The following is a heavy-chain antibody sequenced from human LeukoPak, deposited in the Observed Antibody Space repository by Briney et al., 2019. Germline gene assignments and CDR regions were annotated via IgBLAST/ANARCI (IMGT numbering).Heavy chain of an antibody. V-gene: IGHV4-59*01. J-gene: IGHJ4*01. Sequence: PSETLSLTCTVSGGSISSYYWSWIRQPPGKGLEWIRYIYYSGSTNYNPSLKSRVTISVDTSKNQFSLKLSSVTAADTAVYYCARGGSSGGSCYPTCAPDYWGHGTLVTVSS. D-gene: IGHD2-15*01. CDR2: IYYSGST. CDR1: GGSISSYY. CDR3: ARGGSSGGSCYPTCAPDY.